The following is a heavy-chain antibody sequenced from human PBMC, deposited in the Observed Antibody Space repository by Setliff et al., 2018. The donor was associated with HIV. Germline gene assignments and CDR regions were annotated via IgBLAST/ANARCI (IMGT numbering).Heavy chain of an antibody. CDR3: AREFYGGNLHDAFDI. V-gene: IGHV1-2*06. D-gene: IGHD4-17*01. Sequence: ASVKVSCKASGYTFTGYYIHWVRQAPGQGLEWMGRIIPNSGGTNYAQKFQDRVTMTRDTSISTAYMELSRLRSDDTAVYYCAREFYGGNLHDAFDIWGQGTMVTVSS. J-gene: IGHJ3*02. CDR2: IIPNSGGT. CDR1: GYTFTGYY.